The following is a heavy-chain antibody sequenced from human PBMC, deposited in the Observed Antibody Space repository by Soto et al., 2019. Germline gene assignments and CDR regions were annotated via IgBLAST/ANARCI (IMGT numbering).Heavy chain of an antibody. CDR3: ARVGADCSGGSCYYFGGMDV. D-gene: IGHD2-15*01. CDR2: IIPIFGTA. V-gene: IGHV1-69*13. J-gene: IGHJ6*02. CDR1: GGTFSSYA. Sequence: SVKVSCKASGGTFSSYAISWVRQAPGQGLEWMGGIIPIFGTANYAQKFQGRVTITADESTSTAYMELSSLRSEDTAVYYCARVGADCSGGSCYYFGGMDVWGQGTTVTVSS.